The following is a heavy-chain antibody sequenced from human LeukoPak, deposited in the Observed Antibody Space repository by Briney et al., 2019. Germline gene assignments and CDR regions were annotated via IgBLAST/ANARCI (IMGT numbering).Heavy chain of an antibody. CDR1: GYTFTSYD. V-gene: IGHV1-8*03. J-gene: IGHJ4*02. Sequence: ASVKVSCKASGYTFTSYDINWVRQATGQGLEWMGWMNPNSGITAYAQKFQGRVTITRNTSISTAYMELSSLRSDDTAVYYCATDPVGYCNADGCYSVDYWGQGTLVTVSS. CDR3: ATDPVGYCNADGCYSVDY. CDR2: MNPNSGIT. D-gene: IGHD2-15*01.